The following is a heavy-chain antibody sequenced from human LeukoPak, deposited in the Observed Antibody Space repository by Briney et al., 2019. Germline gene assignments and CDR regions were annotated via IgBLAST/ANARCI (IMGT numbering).Heavy chain of an antibody. CDR3: AELGITMIGGV. V-gene: IGHV3-21*01. CDR1: GFTFSSYS. D-gene: IGHD3-10*02. CDR2: ISGSSSYI. J-gene: IGHJ6*04. Sequence: GESLSLSCAASGFTFSSYSMNWVRQAPGKGLEWVSSISGSSSYIYYADSVKGRFTISRHNAKNSLYLQMNSLRAEDTAVYYCAELGITMIGGVWGKGTTVTISS.